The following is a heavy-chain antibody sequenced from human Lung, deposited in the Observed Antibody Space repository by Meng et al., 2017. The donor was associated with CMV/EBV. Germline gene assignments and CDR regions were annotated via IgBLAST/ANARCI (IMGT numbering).Heavy chain of an antibody. CDR1: GLSIGGNY. Sequence: GGSLRLXXEASGLSIGGNYMSWVRQAPGKGLVWVAVIYISEKTDYADSVKGRFTISRDKSKNTIYLQMPSLAVEDTAVYYCARDRGCRGTTCHTSYFYGLDVWGQGTTVTVSS. J-gene: IGHJ6*02. D-gene: IGHD3-22*01. V-gene: IGHV3-66*03. CDR3: ARDRGCRGTTCHTSYFYGLDV. CDR2: IYISEKT.